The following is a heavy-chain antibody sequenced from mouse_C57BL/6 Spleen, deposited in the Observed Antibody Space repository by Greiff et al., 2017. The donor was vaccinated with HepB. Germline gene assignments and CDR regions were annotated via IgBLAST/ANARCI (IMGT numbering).Heavy chain of an antibody. J-gene: IGHJ3*01. CDR2: IRLKSDNYAT. CDR1: GFTFSNYW. V-gene: IGHV6-3*01. Sequence: EVQVVESGGGLVQPGGSMKLSCVASGFTFSNYWMNWVRQSPEKGLEWVAQIRLKSDNYATHYAESVKGRFTISRDDSKSSVYLQMNNLRAEDTGIYYCIRYYSNYIWFAYWGQGTLVTVSA. D-gene: IGHD2-5*01. CDR3: IRYYSNYIWFAY.